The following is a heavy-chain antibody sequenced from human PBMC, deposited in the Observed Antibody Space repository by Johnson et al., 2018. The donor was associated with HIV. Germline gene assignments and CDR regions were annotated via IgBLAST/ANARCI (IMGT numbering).Heavy chain of an antibody. D-gene: IGHD3-16*01. CDR2: ISYDGSDK. CDR3: AGGSRYTYDNDDVHLLQAFDI. V-gene: IGHV3-30*04. Sequence: VQLVESGGGVVQPGRSLRLSCTASGFTFSSYAMHWVRQAPAKGLEWVAVISYDGSDKYYADSVKGRFTVSRDSSKNKLYLQVNSLRAEETAVYYCAGGSRYTYDNDDVHLLQAFDIWGQGTMVTVSS. CDR1: GFTFSSYA. J-gene: IGHJ3*02.